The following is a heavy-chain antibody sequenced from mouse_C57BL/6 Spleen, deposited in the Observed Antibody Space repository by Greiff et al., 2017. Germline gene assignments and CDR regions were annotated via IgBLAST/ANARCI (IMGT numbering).Heavy chain of an antibody. CDR1: GYTFTSYT. CDR3: AIPYYGSSYVGY. D-gene: IGHD1-1*01. J-gene: IGHJ2*01. V-gene: IGHV1-4*01. CDR2: INPSSGYT. Sequence: QVQLQQSGAELARPGASVKMSCKASGYTFTSYTMHWVKQRPGQGLEWIGYINPSSGYTKSNQKFKDKATLTADKSSSTAYMQLSSLTSEDSAVYYCAIPYYGSSYVGYWGQGTTLTVSS.